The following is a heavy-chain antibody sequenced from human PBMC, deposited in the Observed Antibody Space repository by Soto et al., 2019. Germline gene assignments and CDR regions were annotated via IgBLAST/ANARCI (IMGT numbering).Heavy chain of an antibody. CDR2: TYYRSKWYN. J-gene: IGHJ6*03. D-gene: IGHD4-4*01. CDR1: GDSVSSNSAA. V-gene: IGHV6-1*01. Sequence: QVQLQQSGPGLVKPSQTLSLTCAISGDSVSSNSAAWNWIRQSPSRGLEWLGRTYYRSKWYNDYAVSVKSRITINPDTSKNQFSLQLNSVTPEDTAVYYCARAAPLTTVSASDGYYYYMDVWGKGTTVTVSS. CDR3: ARAAPLTTVSASDGYYYYMDV.